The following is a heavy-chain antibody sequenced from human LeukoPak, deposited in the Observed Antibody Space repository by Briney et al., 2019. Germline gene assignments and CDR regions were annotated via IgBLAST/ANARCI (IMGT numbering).Heavy chain of an antibody. J-gene: IGHJ4*02. D-gene: IGHD5-24*01. CDR1: GFTFSSYG. V-gene: IGHV3-30*03. Sequence: GGSLRLSCAASGFTFSSYGMHWVRQAPGKGLEWVAVISYDGSNKYYADSVKGRFTISRDNSKNTVYLQMNSLRPEDTAVYYCVRNLATIRHYFDYWGQGTLVTVSS. CDR2: ISYDGSNK. CDR3: VRNLATIRHYFDY.